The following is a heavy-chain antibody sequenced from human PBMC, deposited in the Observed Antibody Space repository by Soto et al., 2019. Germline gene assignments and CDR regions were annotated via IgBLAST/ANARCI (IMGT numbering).Heavy chain of an antibody. CDR1: GYTFTGYY. V-gene: IGHV1-2*04. CDR2: INPNSGGT. D-gene: IGHD2-21*02. Sequence: QVQLVQSGAEVKKPGASVKVSCKASGYTFTGYYMHWVRQAPGQGLEWMGWINPNSGGTNYAQKFQGWVTMTRDTSISTAYMELGRLRSDDTAVYYCARGRRVVTSSSGGYGMDVWGQGTTVTVSS. J-gene: IGHJ6*02. CDR3: ARGRRVVTSSSGGYGMDV.